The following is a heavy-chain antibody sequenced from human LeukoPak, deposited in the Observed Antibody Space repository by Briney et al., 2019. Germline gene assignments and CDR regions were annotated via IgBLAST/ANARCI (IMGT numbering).Heavy chain of an antibody. V-gene: IGHV7-4-1*02. J-gene: IGHJ4*02. CDR1: GYTFTSYA. Sequence: ASMKVSCKASGYTFTSYAMNWVRQAPGQGLEWMGWINTNTGNPTYAQGFTGRFVFSLDTSVSTAYLQISSLKAEDTAVYYCARGLPIAVAGIFDYWGQGTLVTVSS. CDR3: ARGLPIAVAGIFDY. D-gene: IGHD6-19*01. CDR2: INTNTGNP.